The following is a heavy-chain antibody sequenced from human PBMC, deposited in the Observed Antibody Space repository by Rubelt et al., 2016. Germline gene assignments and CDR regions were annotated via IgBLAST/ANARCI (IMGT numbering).Heavy chain of an antibody. Sequence: LEWIGSIYYIGTTFYNPSFKSRVTISVDTSTNQFSLRLGPVTAADTAVYYCARVTQCSSSSCYRGFDYWGRGTLVTVSS. D-gene: IGHD2-2*02. CDR3: ARVTQCSSSSCYRGFDY. J-gene: IGHJ4*02. CDR2: IYYIGTT. V-gene: IGHV4-39*01.